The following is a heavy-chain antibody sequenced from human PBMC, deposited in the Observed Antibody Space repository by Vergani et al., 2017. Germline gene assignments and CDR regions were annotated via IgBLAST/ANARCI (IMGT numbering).Heavy chain of an antibody. Sequence: QVQLQESGPGLVKPSQTLSLTCTVSGGSISSGGYYWSWIRQHPGKGLEWIGYIYYSGSTYYNPSLKSRVTISVDTSKNQFSLKLSSVTAADTAVYYCARVLAEYYYDSSVAFDIWGQGTMVTVSS. CDR3: ARVLAEYYYDSSVAFDI. J-gene: IGHJ3*02. D-gene: IGHD3-22*01. CDR2: IYYSGST. V-gene: IGHV4-31*03. CDR1: GGSISSGGYY.